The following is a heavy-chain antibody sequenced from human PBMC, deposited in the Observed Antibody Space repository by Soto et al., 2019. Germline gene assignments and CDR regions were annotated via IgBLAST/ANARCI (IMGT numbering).Heavy chain of an antibody. V-gene: IGHV3-23*01. Sequence: GGSLRLSCAASGFTFSSYAMSWVRQAPGEGLKWVSAISGSGGSTYYADSVKGRFTISRDNSKNTLYLQMNSLRDEDTAVYYCAKDLTSTSRTPELWGQGTLVTVSS. J-gene: IGHJ4*02. CDR1: GFTFSSYA. CDR3: AKDLTSTSRTPEL. CDR2: ISGSGGST. D-gene: IGHD2-2*01.